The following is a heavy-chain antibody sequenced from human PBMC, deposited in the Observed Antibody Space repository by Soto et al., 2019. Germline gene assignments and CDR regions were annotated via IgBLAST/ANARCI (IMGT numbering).Heavy chain of an antibody. V-gene: IGHV3-23*01. CDR3: AKGSASAYNYYFDF. D-gene: IGHD3-22*01. J-gene: IGHJ4*02. CDR1: GFTFTSYA. CDR2: ISGGGGNT. Sequence: EVQLLESGGGLVQPGGSLRLSCAASGFTFTSYAMSWVRQAPGKGLEWVSAISGGGGNTYYADSVKGRFTISRDNSKHTLYLQMNSLRAEDTAVYYCAKGSASAYNYYFDFWGQGTLVTVSS.